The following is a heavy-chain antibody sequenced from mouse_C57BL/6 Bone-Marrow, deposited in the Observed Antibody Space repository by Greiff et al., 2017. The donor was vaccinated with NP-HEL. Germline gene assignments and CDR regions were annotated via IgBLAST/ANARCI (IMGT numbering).Heavy chain of an antibody. J-gene: IGHJ3*01. CDR3: ARRDGYPWFAY. V-gene: IGHV2-2*01. CDR1: GFSLTSYG. Sequence: QVQLQQSGPGLVQPSQSLSITCTVSGFSLTSYGVHWVRQSPGKGLEWLGVIWSGGSTDYNAAFISRLSISKDNSKSQVFFQMNSLQADDTAIYYCARRDGYPWFAYWGQGTLVTVSA. D-gene: IGHD2-3*01. CDR2: IWSGGST.